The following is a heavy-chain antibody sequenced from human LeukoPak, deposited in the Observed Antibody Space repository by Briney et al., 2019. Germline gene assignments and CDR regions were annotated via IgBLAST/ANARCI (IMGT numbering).Heavy chain of an antibody. CDR1: GCSISSSSYY. D-gene: IGHD4-11*01. V-gene: IGHV4-39*07. J-gene: IGHJ6*03. CDR2: IYYSGST. CDR3: ARNPTHPTVTRVHYYYYMDV. Sequence: SETLSLTCTVSGCSISSSSYYWGWIRQPPGKGLEWIGSIYYSGSTYYNPSLKSRVTISVDTSKNQFSLKLSSVTAADTAVYYCARNPTHPTVTRVHYYYYMDVWGKGTTVTVSS.